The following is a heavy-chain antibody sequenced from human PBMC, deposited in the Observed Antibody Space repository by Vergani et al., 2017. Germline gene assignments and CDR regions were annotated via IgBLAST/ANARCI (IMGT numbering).Heavy chain of an antibody. CDR1: GFTFSSYA. V-gene: IGHV3-23*01. Sequence: EVQLLESGGGLVQPGGSLRLSCAASGFTFSSYAMSWVRQAPGKGLEWVSAISGSGGSTYYADSVKGRFTISRDNSKNTLYLQMNSVRAEDTAVYYCAKFGFGGPYYDYMDVWGKGTTVTVSS. J-gene: IGHJ6*03. D-gene: IGHD3-10*01. CDR3: AKFGFGGPYYDYMDV. CDR2: ISGSGGST.